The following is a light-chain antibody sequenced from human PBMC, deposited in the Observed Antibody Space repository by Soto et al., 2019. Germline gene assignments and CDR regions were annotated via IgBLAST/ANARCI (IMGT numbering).Light chain of an antibody. CDR1: QNIGSR. J-gene: IGKJ4*01. CDR3: QQCNTPFT. Sequence: DIQMTQSPSTLSASVGDRVAITCRASQNIGSRLAWYQQKPDEAPKLLIYDASSLESGVPVRFGGSGSGTGFTLIISRLQPDDFATYYCQQCNTPFTFGGGTKVEIK. CDR2: DAS. V-gene: IGKV1-5*01.